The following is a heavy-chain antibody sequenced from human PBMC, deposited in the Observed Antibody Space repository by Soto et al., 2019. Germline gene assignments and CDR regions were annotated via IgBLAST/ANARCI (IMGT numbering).Heavy chain of an antibody. J-gene: IGHJ4*02. CDR2: ISYDGSNK. V-gene: IGHV3-30-3*01. Sequence: VQLVESGGGLVQPGGSLRLSCAASGFTFSSYAMHWVRQAPGKGLEWVAVISYDGSNKYYADSVKGRFTISRDNSKNTLYLQMNSLRAEDTAVYYCARKADYFDYWGQGTLVTVSS. CDR1: GFTFSSYA. CDR3: ARKADYFDY.